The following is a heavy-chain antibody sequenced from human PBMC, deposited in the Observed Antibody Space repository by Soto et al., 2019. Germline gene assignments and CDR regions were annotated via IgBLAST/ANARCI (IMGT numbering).Heavy chain of an antibody. D-gene: IGHD4-17*01. CDR2: INSGGRT. CDR3: AKDLRPDGVWDFDY. Sequence: EVHLLESGGDLVQPGGSLRLSCAASGFTFSSYTMTWVRQAPGKGLEWVSGINSGGRTYYADSVKGRFTISRDDSKNTLYLQIISLRAEDTAVYYCAKDLRPDGVWDFDYWGQGTLVTVAS. CDR1: GFTFSSYT. V-gene: IGHV3-23*01. J-gene: IGHJ4*02.